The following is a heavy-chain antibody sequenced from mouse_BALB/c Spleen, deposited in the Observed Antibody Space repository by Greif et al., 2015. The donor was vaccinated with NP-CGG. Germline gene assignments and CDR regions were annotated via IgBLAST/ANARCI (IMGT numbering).Heavy chain of an antibody. J-gene: IGHJ4*01. D-gene: IGHD2-4*01. CDR3: AREGAMITYYAMDY. CDR2: ISSGGST. Sequence: EVKLMESGGGLVKPGGSLKLSCAASGFTFSSYAMSWVRQTPEKRLEWVASISSGGSTYYPDSVKGRFTISRDNARNILYLQMSSLRSEDTAMYYCAREGAMITYYAMDYWGQGTSVTVSS. V-gene: IGHV5-6-5*01. CDR1: GFTFSSYA.